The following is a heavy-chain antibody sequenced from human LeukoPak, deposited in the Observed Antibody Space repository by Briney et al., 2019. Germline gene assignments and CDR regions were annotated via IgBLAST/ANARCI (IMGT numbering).Heavy chain of an antibody. CDR3: ARDRHYYDSSGYLNWFDP. V-gene: IGHV4-59*06. D-gene: IGHD3-22*01. J-gene: IGHJ5*02. CDR2: IYYSEST. CDR1: GGSISSYY. Sequence: ASETLSLTCTVSGGSISSYYWSWIRQHPGKGLEWIGYIYYSESTYYNPSLKSRVTISVDTSKNQFSLKLSSVTAADTAVYYCARDRHYYDSSGYLNWFDPWGQGTLVTVSS.